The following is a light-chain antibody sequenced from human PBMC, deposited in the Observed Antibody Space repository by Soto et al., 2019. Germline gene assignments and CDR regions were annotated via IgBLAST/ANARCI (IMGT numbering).Light chain of an antibody. CDR1: SSDVGGYKY. CDR2: DVS. Sequence: QSALTQPLSVSGSPGQSVTISCTGTSSDVGGYKYVSWYQHHPGEAPKLMIYDVSERPSGVPDRFSGSKSGNTASLTISGLQADDEADYYCCSYAGSYTWVFGGGTKLTVL. J-gene: IGLJ3*02. V-gene: IGLV2-11*01. CDR3: CSYAGSYTWV.